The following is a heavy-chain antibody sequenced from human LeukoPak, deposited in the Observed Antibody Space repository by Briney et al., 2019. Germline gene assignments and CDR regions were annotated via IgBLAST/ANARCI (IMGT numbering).Heavy chain of an antibody. CDR1: GGSISDTNW. CDR2: IALTGLT. Sequence: PSGTLSLTCVVSGGSISDTNWWSWVRQLPGQGLEWTGEIALTGLTHYNPSLESRVTASLDKSKNQLSLNITSVSAAATSLYSSRENGAFSPFGYWGQGTLVTV. J-gene: IGHJ4*02. CDR3: RENGAFSPFGY. V-gene: IGHV4-4*02. D-gene: IGHD2-8*01.